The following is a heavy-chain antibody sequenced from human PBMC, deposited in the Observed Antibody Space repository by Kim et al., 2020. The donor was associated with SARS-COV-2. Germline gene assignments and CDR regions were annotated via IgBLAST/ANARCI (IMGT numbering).Heavy chain of an antibody. V-gene: IGHV3-30*04. CDR3: ARDGGDIQPGSYYYYYGMDV. J-gene: IGHJ6*02. Sequence: GGSLRLSCAASGFTFSSYAMHWVRQAPGKGLEWVAVISYDGSNKYYADSVKGRFTISRDNSKNTLYLQMNSLRAEDTAVYYCARDGGDIQPGSYYYYYGMDVWGQGTTVIVSS. D-gene: IGHD5-18*01. CDR1: GFTFSSYA. CDR2: ISYDGSNK.